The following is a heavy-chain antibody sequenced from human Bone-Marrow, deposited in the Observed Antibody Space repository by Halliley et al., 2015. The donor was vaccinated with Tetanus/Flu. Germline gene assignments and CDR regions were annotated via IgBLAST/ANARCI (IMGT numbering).Heavy chain of an antibody. CDR3: ARGWELLHFDD. D-gene: IGHD3-10*01. J-gene: IGHJ4*02. Sequence: LEWIGYLFDRGSTTYNPSLKSRVTMSVDTSKNPFSLRLRSVTAADTAIYYCARGWELLHFDDWGQGTLVTVSS. CDR2: LFDRGST. V-gene: IGHV4-61*03.